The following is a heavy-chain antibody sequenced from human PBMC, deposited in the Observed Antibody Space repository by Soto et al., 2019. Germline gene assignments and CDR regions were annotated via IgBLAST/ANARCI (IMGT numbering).Heavy chain of an antibody. CDR3: ARLERLRRNWFDP. Sequence: QVQLQQWGAGLLKPSETLSLTCAVYGGSFSGYYWSWIRQPPGKGLEWIGEINHSGSTNYNPSLKSRVTISVDTSKNQFSLKLSSVTAADTAVYYCARLERLRRNWFDPWGLGTLVTVSS. D-gene: IGHD4-17*01. CDR2: INHSGST. J-gene: IGHJ5*02. V-gene: IGHV4-34*01. CDR1: GGSFSGYY.